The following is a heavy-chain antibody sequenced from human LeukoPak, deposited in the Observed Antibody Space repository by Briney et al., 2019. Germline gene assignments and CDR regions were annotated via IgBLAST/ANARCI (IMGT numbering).Heavy chain of an antibody. V-gene: IGHV4-34*01. J-gene: IGHJ1*01. CDR1: GGSFSGYY. CDR2: INHSGST. D-gene: IGHD4-17*01. Sequence: SETLSLTCAVYGGSFSGYYWSWIRQPPGKGLEWIGEINHSGSTNYNPSLKSRVTISVDTSKNQFSLKLSSVTAADTAVYYCARRYGQARFQHWGQGTLVTVSS. CDR3: ARRYGQARFQH.